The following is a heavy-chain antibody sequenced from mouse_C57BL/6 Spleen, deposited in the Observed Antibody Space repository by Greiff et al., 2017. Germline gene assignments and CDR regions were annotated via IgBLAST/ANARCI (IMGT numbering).Heavy chain of an antibody. J-gene: IGHJ2*01. CDR2: ISDGGSYT. CDR1: GFTFSSYA. CDR3: AREDYGSSYGY. D-gene: IGHD1-1*01. V-gene: IGHV5-4*01. Sequence: EVQLVESGGGLVKPGGSLKLSCAASGFTFSSYAMSWVRQTPEKRLEWVATISDGGSYTYYPDNVKGRFTISRDNAKNNLYLQMSHLKSEDTAMYYCAREDYGSSYGYCGQGTTLTVSS.